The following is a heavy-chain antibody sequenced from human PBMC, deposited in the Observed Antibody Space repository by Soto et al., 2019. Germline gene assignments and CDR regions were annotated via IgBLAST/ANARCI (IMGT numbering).Heavy chain of an antibody. CDR1: GFTFSSYG. Sequence: QVQLVESGGGVVQPGRSLRLSCAASGFTFSSYGMHWVRQAPGKGLEWVAVISYDGSNKYYADSGKGRFTISRDNSKNTLYLQMNSLRAEDTAVYYCAKEALRYFDWSALDYYDYYGMDVWGQGTTVTVSS. V-gene: IGHV3-30*18. J-gene: IGHJ6*02. CDR2: ISYDGSNK. D-gene: IGHD3-9*01. CDR3: AKEALRYFDWSALDYYDYYGMDV.